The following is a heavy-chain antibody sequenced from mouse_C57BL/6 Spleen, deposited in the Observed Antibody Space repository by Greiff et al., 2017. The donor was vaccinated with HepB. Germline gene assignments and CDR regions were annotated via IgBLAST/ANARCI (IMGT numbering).Heavy chain of an antibody. CDR1: GYTFTDYN. CDR3: AGYPAWFAY. D-gene: IGHD2-2*01. J-gene: IGHJ3*01. V-gene: IGHV1-22*01. Sequence: EVQLVESGPELVKPGASVKMSCKASGYTFTDYNMHWVKQSHGKSLEWIGYINPNNGGTSYNQKFKGKATLTVNKSSSTAYMELRSLTSEDSAVYDCAGYPAWFAYWGQVTLVTVSA. CDR2: INPNNGGT.